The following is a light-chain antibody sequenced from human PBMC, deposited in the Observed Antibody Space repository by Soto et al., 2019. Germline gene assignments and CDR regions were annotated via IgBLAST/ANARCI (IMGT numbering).Light chain of an antibody. CDR2: LNSDGSH. CDR3: QTWGTGTWV. CDR1: SGHSSYA. Sequence: QPVLTQSPSASASLGASVKLTCTLSSGHSSYAIAWHQQQPEKGPRYLMKLNSDGSHSKGDGIPDRFSGSSSGAERYLTISSPQSEDEADYYCQTWGTGTWVFGGGTKLTVL. J-gene: IGLJ3*02. V-gene: IGLV4-69*01.